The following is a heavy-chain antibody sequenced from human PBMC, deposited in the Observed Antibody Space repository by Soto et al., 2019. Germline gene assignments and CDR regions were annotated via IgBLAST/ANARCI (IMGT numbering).Heavy chain of an antibody. Sequence: GSGPTLVNPTQTLTLTCTFSGFSLSTSGMCVSWIRQPPGKALEWLALIDWDDDKYYSTSLKTRLTISKDTSKNQVVLTMTNMDPVDTATYYCARTPTESLYSGYDRLPVSYYYGMDVWGQGTKVTVSS. D-gene: IGHD5-12*01. CDR2: IDWDDDK. V-gene: IGHV2-70*01. CDR1: GFSLSTSGMC. J-gene: IGHJ6*02. CDR3: ARTPTESLYSGYDRLPVSYYYGMDV.